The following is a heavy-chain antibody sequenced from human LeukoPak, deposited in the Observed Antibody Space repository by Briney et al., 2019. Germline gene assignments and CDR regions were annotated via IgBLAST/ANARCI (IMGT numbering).Heavy chain of an antibody. V-gene: IGHV4-34*01. D-gene: IGHD3-22*01. J-gene: IGHJ4*02. Sequence: PSETLSLTCAVYGGSFSDYYWSCIRQPPGKGVEWIGEINHSGSTNYNPSLKSRVTISVDTSKNQFSLKLSSVTAADTAVYYCARGSPWGSYDSSGYYGPIFDYWGQGTLVTVSS. CDR1: GGSFSDYY. CDR3: ARGSPWGSYDSSGYYGPIFDY. CDR2: INHSGST.